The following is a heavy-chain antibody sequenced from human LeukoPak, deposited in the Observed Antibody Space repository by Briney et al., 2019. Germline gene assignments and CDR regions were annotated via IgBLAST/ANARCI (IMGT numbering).Heavy chain of an antibody. CDR3: ARSPKNDYGDYEAGYFDY. J-gene: IGHJ4*02. Sequence: GESLKISCKGSGYSFTSYWIGWVRQMPGKGLEWMGIIYPGDSDTRYSPSFQGQVTISADKSISTAYLQWSSLKASDTAMYYCARSPKNDYGDYEAGYFDYWGQGTLVTVSS. CDR2: IYPGDSDT. D-gene: IGHD4-17*01. V-gene: IGHV5-51*01. CDR1: GYSFTSYW.